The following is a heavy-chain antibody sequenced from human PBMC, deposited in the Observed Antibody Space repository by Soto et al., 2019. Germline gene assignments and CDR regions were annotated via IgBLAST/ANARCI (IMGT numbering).Heavy chain of an antibody. J-gene: IGHJ6*04. CDR3: ARDRTPIMVATTSYYYYGMDV. Sequence: QVQLVQSGAEVKKPGSSVKVSCKASGGTFSSYAISWVRQAPGQGLEWMGGIIPIFGTANYAQKFQGRVTITADESTSTAYMELSSLRSEDTAVYYFARDRTPIMVATTSYYYYGMDVWGKGTTVTVSA. V-gene: IGHV1-69*01. D-gene: IGHD5-12*01. CDR1: GGTFSSYA. CDR2: IIPIFGTA.